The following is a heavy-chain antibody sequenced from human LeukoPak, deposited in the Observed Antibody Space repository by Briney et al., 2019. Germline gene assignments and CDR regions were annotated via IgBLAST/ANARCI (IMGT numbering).Heavy chain of an antibody. CDR3: ARVDIVVVVAALGNAFDI. J-gene: IGHJ3*02. V-gene: IGHV1-2*02. CDR1: GYTFTGYY. D-gene: IGHD2-15*01. CDR2: INPNSGGT. Sequence: EASVKVSCKASGYTFTGYYMHWVRQAPGQGLEWMGWINPNSGGTNYAQKFQGRVTMTRDTSISTAYMELRSLRSDDTAVYYCARVDIVVVVAALGNAFDIWGQGTMVTVSS.